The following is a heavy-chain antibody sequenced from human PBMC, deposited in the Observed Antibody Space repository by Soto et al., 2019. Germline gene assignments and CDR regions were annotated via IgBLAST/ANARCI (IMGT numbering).Heavy chain of an antibody. Sequence: GGSLRLSCAASGFTFSSYAMSWVRQAPGKGLEWVSAISGGGGSTYYADSVKGRFTISRDNSKNTLYLQMNSLRAEDTAVYYCAKAPPRRTYYDFWSGYSSLGWFDPWGQGTLVTVSS. CDR3: AKAPPRRTYYDFWSGYSSLGWFDP. V-gene: IGHV3-23*01. CDR1: GFTFSSYA. CDR2: ISGGGGST. J-gene: IGHJ5*02. D-gene: IGHD3-3*01.